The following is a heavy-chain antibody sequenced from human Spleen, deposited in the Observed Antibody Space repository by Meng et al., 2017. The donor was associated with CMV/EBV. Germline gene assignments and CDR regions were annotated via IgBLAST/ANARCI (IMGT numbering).Heavy chain of an antibody. Sequence: GESLKISCAASGFTFSSSWMHWVRQAPGKGLVWVSRINSDGSSTSYADSVKGRFTISRDNAKNTLYLQMNSLRAEDTAVYYCAREDGCSSTSCYRGFYYYYYGMDVWGQGTTVTVSS. CDR1: GFTFSSSW. D-gene: IGHD2-2*02. CDR2: INSDGSST. CDR3: AREDGCSSTSCYRGFYYYYYGMDV. V-gene: IGHV3-74*01. J-gene: IGHJ6*02.